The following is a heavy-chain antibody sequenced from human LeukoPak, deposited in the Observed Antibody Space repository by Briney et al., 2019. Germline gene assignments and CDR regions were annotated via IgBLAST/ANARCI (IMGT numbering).Heavy chain of an antibody. CDR1: GYSISSGYY. V-gene: IGHV4-38-2*02. D-gene: IGHD4-23*01. CDR3: ARDLSRPLTTVVTPNY. Sequence: KPSETLSLTCTVSGYSISSGYYWGWIRQPPGKGLEWIGSIYHSGSTYYNPSLKSRVTISVDTSKNQFSLKLSSVTAADTAVYYCARDLSRPLTTVVTPNYWGQGTLVTVSS. CDR2: IYHSGST. J-gene: IGHJ4*02.